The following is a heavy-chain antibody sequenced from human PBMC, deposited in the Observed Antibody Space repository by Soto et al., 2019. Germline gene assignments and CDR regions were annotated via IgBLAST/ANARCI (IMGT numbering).Heavy chain of an antibody. D-gene: IGHD1-26*01. Sequence: ETLSLTCAVYGKSLSGYYWSWIRQPPGKALEWIGEINHSGNTNYNPSLKSRVTISVDTSKNQLFLNLSSVTAADTAMYYCARHHVRGRTIAGAAEFWGQGTLVTVSS. J-gene: IGHJ4*02. CDR2: INHSGNT. V-gene: IGHV4-34*01. CDR3: ARHHVRGRTIAGAAEF. CDR1: GKSLSGYY.